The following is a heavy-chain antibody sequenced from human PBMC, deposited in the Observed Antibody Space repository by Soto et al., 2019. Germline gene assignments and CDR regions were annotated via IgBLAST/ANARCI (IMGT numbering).Heavy chain of an antibody. CDR1: GYTFTTYD. CDR2: MNPYTGKA. D-gene: IGHD3-9*01. Sequence: ASVKVSCKASGYTFTTYDINWVRQAPGQGLEWMGWMNPYTGKAGYAQKFQGRATMTEDTSTDTAYMELSSLRSEDTAVYYCAPDLPLPLRYFDCSFDIWGQGTMVTVS. V-gene: IGHV1-8*01. J-gene: IGHJ3*02. CDR3: APDLPLPLRYFDCSFDI.